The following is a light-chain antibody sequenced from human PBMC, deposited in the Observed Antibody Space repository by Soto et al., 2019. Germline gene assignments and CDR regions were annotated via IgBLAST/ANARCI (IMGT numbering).Light chain of an antibody. CDR2: GAS. Sequence: DSQLTQSPFFLSSSVGDRVTITCRASQDITNYLVWYQQKAGTAPKSLIYGASTLQTGVPSRFSGRRSGTEFTLTISNLQPEDSATYYCRQHNSFPITFGQGTLLEIK. J-gene: IGKJ5*01. CDR1: QDITNY. V-gene: IGKV1-9*01. CDR3: RQHNSFPIT.